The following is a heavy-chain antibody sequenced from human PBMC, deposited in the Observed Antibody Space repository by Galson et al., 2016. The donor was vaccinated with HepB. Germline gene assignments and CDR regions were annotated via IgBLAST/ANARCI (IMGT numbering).Heavy chain of an antibody. Sequence: SLRLSCAASGITLRGYAMNWVRQAPGKGLDWVSCISRGGTYTYYADSVKGRFTVSRDNAKNSLYLQMNNLRAEDTALYYCASERLDSSGYSYPDAFEIWGPGTMVTVSS. J-gene: IGHJ3*02. D-gene: IGHD3-22*01. CDR3: ASERLDSSGYSYPDAFEI. CDR1: GITLRGYA. CDR2: ISRGGTYT. V-gene: IGHV3-21*01.